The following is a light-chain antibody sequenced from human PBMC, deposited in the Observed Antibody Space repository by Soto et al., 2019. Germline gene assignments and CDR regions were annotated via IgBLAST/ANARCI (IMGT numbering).Light chain of an antibody. CDR2: GAS. J-gene: IGKJ4*01. V-gene: IGKV3-20*01. Sequence: IVLTQSPCTLSLSPGERATLSCRASQSVSSSYLAWYQQKPGQAPRLLIYGASSRATGIPDRFSGSGSGTDFTLTISRLEPEDFAVYYCQQYGSSLLTFGGGTKVDI. CDR1: QSVSSSY. CDR3: QQYGSSLLT.